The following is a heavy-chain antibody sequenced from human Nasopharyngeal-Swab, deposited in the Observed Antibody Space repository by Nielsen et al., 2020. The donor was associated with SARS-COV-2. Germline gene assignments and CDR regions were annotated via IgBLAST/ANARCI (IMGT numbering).Heavy chain of an antibody. CDR1: GCTFSSYA. J-gene: IGHJ6*03. V-gene: IGHV1-69*13. Sequence: SVKVSCKASGCTFSSYAISWVRQAPGQGLEWMGGIIPFFGTANYAQKFQGRVTITADESTTTAYMELSSLRSEDTAVYYCARSAAAYYYYMDVWGKGTTVTVSS. CDR2: IIPFFGTA. CDR3: ARSAAAYYYYMDV. D-gene: IGHD6-13*01.